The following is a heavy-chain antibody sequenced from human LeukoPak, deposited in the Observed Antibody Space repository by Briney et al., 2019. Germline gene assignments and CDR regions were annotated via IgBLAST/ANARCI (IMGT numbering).Heavy chain of an antibody. CDR1: GFTFSSYT. V-gene: IGHV3-21*04. CDR3: GRDTTAGGLDV. Sequence: GGSLRLSCVASGFTFSSYTMNWVRQAPGKGLEWVSFISSSSSHSDYADSVKGRFTISRDSAKKSLYLQMNSLRPEDTALYYCGRDTTAGGLDVWGQGTTVTVSS. CDR2: ISSSSSHS. D-gene: IGHD2-21*02. J-gene: IGHJ6*02.